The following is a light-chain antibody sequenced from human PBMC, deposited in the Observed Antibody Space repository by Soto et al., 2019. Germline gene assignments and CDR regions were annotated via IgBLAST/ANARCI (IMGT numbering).Light chain of an antibody. CDR3: GADHGSGSNLVV. J-gene: IGLJ2*01. CDR1: SGYSNYK. Sequence: QPVLTQPPSASASLGASVTLTCTLSSGYSNYKVDWYQQRPGKGPRFVMRVGTGGIVGSKGDGIPDRFSVLGSGLNRYLTIKNIQEEGESDYHCGADHGSGSNLVVFGGGTKVTVL. CDR2: VGTGGIVG. V-gene: IGLV9-49*01.